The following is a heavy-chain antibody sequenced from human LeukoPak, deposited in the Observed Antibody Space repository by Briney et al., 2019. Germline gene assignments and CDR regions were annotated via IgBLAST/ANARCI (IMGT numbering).Heavy chain of an antibody. J-gene: IGHJ4*02. Sequence: PGGSLRLSCAASGFTFSDYYMSWIRRAPGKGLEWVSYISSSGSTIYYADSVKGRFTISRDNAKNSLYLQMNSLRAEDTAVYYCASLSSIAARRNYWGQGTLVTVSS. CDR2: ISSSGSTI. V-gene: IGHV3-11*04. D-gene: IGHD6-6*01. CDR1: GFTFSDYY. CDR3: ASLSSIAARRNY.